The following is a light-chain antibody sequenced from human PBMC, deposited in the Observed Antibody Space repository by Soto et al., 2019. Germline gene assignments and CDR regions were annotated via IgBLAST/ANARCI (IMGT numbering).Light chain of an antibody. CDR3: QLYDSSPSFT. CDR1: QSVKSTY. J-gene: IGKJ3*01. V-gene: IGKV3-20*01. CDR2: GTS. Sequence: EIVLTQSPGTLSLSPGKRATLSCRASQSVKSTYLAWYQQKAGQAPRLLIYGTSSRAPGIPDRFRGSGSGTDFTLTISRLEPEDFAVYYCQLYDSSPSFTCGPGTKVEIK.